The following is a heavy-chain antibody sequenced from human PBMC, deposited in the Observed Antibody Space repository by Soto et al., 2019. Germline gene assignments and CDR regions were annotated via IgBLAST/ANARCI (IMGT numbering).Heavy chain of an antibody. J-gene: IGHJ4*02. Sequence: GGSLRLSCAASGFTFSSYSMNWVRQAPGKGLEWVSSISSSSSYIYYADSVKGRFTISRDNAKNSLYLQMNSLRAEDTAVYYCARGATTMVRGGYYFDYWGQGTLVTVSS. D-gene: IGHD3-10*01. CDR2: ISSSSSYI. CDR3: ARGATTMVRGGYYFDY. CDR1: GFTFSSYS. V-gene: IGHV3-21*01.